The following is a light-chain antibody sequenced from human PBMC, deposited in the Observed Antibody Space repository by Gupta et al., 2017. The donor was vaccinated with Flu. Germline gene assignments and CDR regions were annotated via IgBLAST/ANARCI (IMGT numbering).Light chain of an antibody. CDR2: AAS. V-gene: IGKV1-39*01. CDR1: QSVSNF. Sequence: DIQMTQSPSSLSASIRDRVTITCRASQSVSNFLNWYQQKPGKAPKLLIFAASTLHSGVPSRFSGSGSGKDFTLTISSRQAEDSASYYCQQSYSTRAWTFGQGTKVEIK. J-gene: IGKJ1*01. CDR3: QQSYSTRAWT.